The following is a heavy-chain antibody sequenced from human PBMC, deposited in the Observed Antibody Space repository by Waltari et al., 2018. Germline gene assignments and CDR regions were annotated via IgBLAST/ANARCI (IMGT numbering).Heavy chain of an antibody. V-gene: IGHV2-70*04. CDR2: IDWDDDK. J-gene: IGHJ4*02. D-gene: IGHD1-26*01. Sequence: QVTLKESGPALVKPTQTLTLTCAFSGFSLNTYGMRVNWIRQPPGKALEGLARIDWDDDKYYNTSLKTRLAISKDASKDQVVLTLTNVDPADTATYYCSRDDIVGATLFDYWGQGTLVTVSS. CDR1: GFSLNTYGMR. CDR3: SRDDIVGATLFDY.